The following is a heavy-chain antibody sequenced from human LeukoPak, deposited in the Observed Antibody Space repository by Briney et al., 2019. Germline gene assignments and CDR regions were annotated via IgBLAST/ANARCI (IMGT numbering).Heavy chain of an antibody. CDR2: IYYSGST. CDR1: GGSISSYY. V-gene: IGHV4-59*08. CDR3: ARSYYYGSGPYYYYGMDV. D-gene: IGHD3-10*01. Sequence: SETLSLTCTVSGGSISSYYWSWIRQPPGKGLEWIGYIYYSGSTNYNPSLKSRVTIPVDTPKNQFSLKLSSVTAADTAVYYCARSYYYGSGPYYYYGMDVWGQGTTVTVSS. J-gene: IGHJ6*02.